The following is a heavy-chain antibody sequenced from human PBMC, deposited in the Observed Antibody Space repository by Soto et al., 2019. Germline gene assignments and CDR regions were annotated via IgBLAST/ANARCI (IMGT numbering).Heavy chain of an antibody. D-gene: IGHD1-26*01. CDR3: ARHGITGSYYDAFDI. V-gene: IGHV4-39*01. CDR1: GGFPSSSRCL. J-gene: IGHJ3*02. CDR2: IKYSGTT. Sequence: SHTLSVTCTFSGGFPSSSRCLLCCLRQPPGKGLGWVASIKYSGTTFYNPSPKSRVTLSEDTSTNQFALKLSSVTAAETAVYFCARHGITGSYYDAFDIWGQGTMV.